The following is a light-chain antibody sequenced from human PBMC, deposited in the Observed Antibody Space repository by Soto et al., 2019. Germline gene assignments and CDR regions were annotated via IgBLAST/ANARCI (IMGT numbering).Light chain of an antibody. CDR1: QSISSSY. Sequence: LVLTQSPGTLSLSPGERATLSCRASQSISSSYLAWYQQKPGQAPRLLVYGASSRATGIPDRFSGSGSGTDFTLTISRLEPEDFAVYYCQQYGSSRFTFGPGTKVDI. CDR2: GAS. J-gene: IGKJ3*01. V-gene: IGKV3-20*01. CDR3: QQYGSSRFT.